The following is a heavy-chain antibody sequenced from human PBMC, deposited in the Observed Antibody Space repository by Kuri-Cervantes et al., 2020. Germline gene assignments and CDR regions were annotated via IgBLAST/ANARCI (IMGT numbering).Heavy chain of an antibody. J-gene: IGHJ4*02. CDR2: ISPSGDRT. Sequence: GESLKISCAASGFTFSSYAVSWVRQAPGKGLEWVSAISPSGDRTWYADSVKGRFIISRDNSKYTLYLQMNSLRAEDTAVYYCAKTATTYYYDSSGYYEDYWGQGTLVTVSS. V-gene: IGHV3-23*01. CDR1: GFTFSSYA. D-gene: IGHD3-22*01. CDR3: AKTATTYYYDSSGYYEDY.